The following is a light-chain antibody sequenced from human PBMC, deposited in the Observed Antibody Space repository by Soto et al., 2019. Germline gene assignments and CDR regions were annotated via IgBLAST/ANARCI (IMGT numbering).Light chain of an antibody. Sequence: QPVLTQSSSASASLGSSVKLTCTLSSGHNNYIIAWHQQHPGRAPRYLMKLEGSGSYNKGSGVPDRFSGSSSGGDRYLTISNLQSEDEADYYCETWDNNNVVFGGGTKLTVL. J-gene: IGLJ2*01. CDR2: LEGSGSY. CDR1: SGHNNYI. CDR3: ETWDNNNVV. V-gene: IGLV4-60*03.